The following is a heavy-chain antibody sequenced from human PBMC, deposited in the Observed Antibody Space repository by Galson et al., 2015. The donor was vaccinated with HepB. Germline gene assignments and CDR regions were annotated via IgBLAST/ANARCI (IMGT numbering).Heavy chain of an antibody. D-gene: IGHD2-15*01. J-gene: IGHJ6*02. V-gene: IGHV3-9*01. Sequence: SLRLSCAASGFTFDDYAMHWVRQAPGKGLEWVSGISWNSGSIGYADSVKGRFTISRDNAKNSLYLQMNSLRAEDTALYYCAKDVGQYCSGGGCYSGDYYYYGMDVWGQGTTVTVSS. CDR2: ISWNSGSI. CDR3: AKDVGQYCSGGGCYSGDYYYYGMDV. CDR1: GFTFDDYA.